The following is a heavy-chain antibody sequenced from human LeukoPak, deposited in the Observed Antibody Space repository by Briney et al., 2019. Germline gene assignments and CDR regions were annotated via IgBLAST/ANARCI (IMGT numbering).Heavy chain of an antibody. J-gene: IGHJ6*02. Sequence: SETLSLTCTVSGGSISSGDYYWSWIRRPPGKGLEWIGYIYYSGSTYYNPSLKSRVTISVDTSKNQFSLKLSSVTAADTAVYYCARGRFPPPYYYYGMDVWGQGTTVTVSS. V-gene: IGHV4-30-4*01. CDR2: IYYSGST. CDR3: ARGRFPPPYYYYGMDV. CDR1: GGSISSGDYY.